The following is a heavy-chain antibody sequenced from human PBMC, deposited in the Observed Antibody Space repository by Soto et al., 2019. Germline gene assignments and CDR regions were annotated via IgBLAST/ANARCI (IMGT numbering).Heavy chain of an antibody. D-gene: IGHD3-10*01. CDR3: ARQGFGQLHGLVDV. J-gene: IGHJ6*02. CDR2: IHHSGST. V-gene: IGHV4-59*08. CDR1: GGSITSHY. Sequence: SATLSLTCSVDGGSITSHYCRWIRQPPGNGLEWIGYIHHSGSTSYNPSLKSRVTMSVDTSKNQFSLKVSSVTAADTALYYCARQGFGQLHGLVDVWGPGTTVTVS.